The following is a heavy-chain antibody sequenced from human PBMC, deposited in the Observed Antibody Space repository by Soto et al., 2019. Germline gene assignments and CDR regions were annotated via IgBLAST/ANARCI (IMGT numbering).Heavy chain of an antibody. CDR3: ARMYFYGSGGHYPFDY. Sequence: SETLYLTCTVSGSSISYYCWSWIRQSPGKEPEWIGYIHHSGSTNFNPSLKSRVTISLDTSESQFSLKLDSVTTADTAVYYCARMYFYGSGGHYPFDYWGQGTLVTVS. J-gene: IGHJ4*02. CDR2: IHHSGST. V-gene: IGHV4-59*01. CDR1: GSSISYYC. D-gene: IGHD3-22*01.